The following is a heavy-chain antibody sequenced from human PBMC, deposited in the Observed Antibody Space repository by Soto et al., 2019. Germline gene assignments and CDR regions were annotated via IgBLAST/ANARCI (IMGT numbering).Heavy chain of an antibody. D-gene: IGHD5-18*01. J-gene: IGHJ4*02. CDR1: GFTFTTYW. Sequence: EVQLVESGGGLVQPGGSLRLSCAASGFTFTTYWMHWVRQAPGKGLEWVSRITSQGRNTNYADSVKGRFTCSRDNAKNRAYLEMNRRRVDDTAVYYCAREAYSYGYFDCWGQGAVVTVSS. V-gene: IGHV3-74*01. CDR3: AREAYSYGYFDC. CDR2: ITSQGRNT.